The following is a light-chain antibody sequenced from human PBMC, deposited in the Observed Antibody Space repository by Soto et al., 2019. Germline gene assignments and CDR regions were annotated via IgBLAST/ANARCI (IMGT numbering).Light chain of an antibody. CDR2: AAS. Sequence: DIQMTQSPSSLSASVGDRVTITCRASQNIRNYLNWYQQKPGKAPKLLIYAASSLQSGVPSRFSGNRSGTDFTLTISSLQPEDFATYYCQQSYSTPPAFGQGTKVAIK. V-gene: IGKV1-39*01. CDR1: QNIRNY. CDR3: QQSYSTPPA. J-gene: IGKJ1*01.